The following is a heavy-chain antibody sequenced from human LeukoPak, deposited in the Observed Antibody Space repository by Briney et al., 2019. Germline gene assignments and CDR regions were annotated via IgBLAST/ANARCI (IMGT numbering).Heavy chain of an antibody. D-gene: IGHD3-22*01. V-gene: IGHV1-69*02. Sequence: SVKVSCKASGGTFSSYTISWVRQAPGQGLEWTGRIIPILGIANYAQKFQGRVTITADKSTSTAYMELSSLRSEDTAAYYCARGVSSYYDSSGYRPLDYWGQGTLVTVSS. CDR3: ARGVSSYYDSSGYRPLDY. J-gene: IGHJ4*02. CDR1: GGTFSSYT. CDR2: IIPILGIA.